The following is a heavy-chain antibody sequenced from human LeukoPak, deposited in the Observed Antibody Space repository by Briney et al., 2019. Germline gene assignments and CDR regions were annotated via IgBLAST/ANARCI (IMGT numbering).Heavy chain of an antibody. CDR3: AKGGKWDVTPFDY. CDR2: ISGGGGST. J-gene: IGHJ4*02. V-gene: IGHV3-23*01. D-gene: IGHD1-26*01. Sequence: PGRSLRLSCAAPGFTFTSYSMNWVRQAPGKGLEWVSTISGGGGSTYYADSVKGRFTISRDNSKNTLYLQVNSLRAEDTAVYYCAKGGKWDVTPFDYWGQGTLVTVSS. CDR1: GFTFTSYS.